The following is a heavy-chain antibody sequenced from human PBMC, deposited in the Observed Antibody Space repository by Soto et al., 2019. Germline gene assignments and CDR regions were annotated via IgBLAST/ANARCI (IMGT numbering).Heavy chain of an antibody. CDR3: AGITGTRSKDY. J-gene: IGHJ4*02. V-gene: IGHV4-34*01. Sequence: QVQLQQWGAGLLKPSETLSLTCAVCGGSFSGYYWSWIRQPPGKGLEWIGEINHSGSTNYNPSLKRRVTISVDTSKNQFSLKLSSVTAADTAVYYCAGITGTRSKDYWGQGTLVTVSS. CDR2: INHSGST. CDR1: GGSFSGYY. D-gene: IGHD1-20*01.